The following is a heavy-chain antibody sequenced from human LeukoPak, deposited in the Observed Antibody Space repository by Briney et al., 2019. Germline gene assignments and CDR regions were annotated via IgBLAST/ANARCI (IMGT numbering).Heavy chain of an antibody. V-gene: IGHV1-24*01. CDR3: ARDLGYCSSTSCFRLDY. Sequence: ASVKVSCKVSGYTLTELSMHWVRQAPGKGLEWMGGFDPEDGETIYAQKFQGRVTITADESTSTAYMELSSLRSEDTAVYYCARDLGYCSSTSCFRLDYWGQGTLVTVSS. CDR2: FDPEDGET. J-gene: IGHJ4*02. CDR1: GYTLTELS. D-gene: IGHD2-2*01.